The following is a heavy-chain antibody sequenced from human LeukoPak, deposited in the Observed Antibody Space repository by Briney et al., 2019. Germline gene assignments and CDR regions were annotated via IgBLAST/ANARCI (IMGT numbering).Heavy chain of an antibody. CDR1: GFTFSDYY. CDR3: ARDSVAGNYFDY. Sequence: GGSLRLSCAASGFTFSDYYMSWIRQAPGKGLEWVSYISSSSSYTNYADSVKGRFTISRDNAKNSLYLQMNSLRAEDTAVYYCARDSVAGNYFDYWAREPWSPYPQ. CDR2: ISSSSSYT. J-gene: IGHJ4*02. D-gene: IGHD6-19*01. V-gene: IGHV3-11*06.